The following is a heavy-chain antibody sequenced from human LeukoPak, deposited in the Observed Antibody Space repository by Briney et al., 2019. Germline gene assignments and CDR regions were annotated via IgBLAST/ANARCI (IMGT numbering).Heavy chain of an antibody. CDR2: IWYDGSNK. CDR3: ARGAVMVALEYFDY. V-gene: IGHV3-33*01. J-gene: IGHJ4*02. Sequence: GRSLRLSCAASGFTFSSYGMHWVRQAPGKGLEWVAVIWYDGSNKYYADSVKGRFTISRDNSKNTLSLQMNSLRAEDTAVYYCARGAVMVALEYFDYWGQGTLVTVSS. CDR1: GFTFSSYG. D-gene: IGHD2-15*01.